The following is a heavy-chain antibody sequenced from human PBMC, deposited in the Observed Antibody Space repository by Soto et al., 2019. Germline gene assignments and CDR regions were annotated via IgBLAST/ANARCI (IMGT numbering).Heavy chain of an antibody. CDR3: AKDSRSRVYYFDY. V-gene: IGHV3-23*01. J-gene: IGHJ4*02. CDR1: GFTFSSYA. CDR2: ISGSGGST. Sequence: PGGSLRLSSAASGFTFSSYAMSWVRQAPGKGLEWVSAISGSGGSTYYADSVKGRFTISRDNSKNTLYLQMNSLRAEDTAVYYCAKDSRSRVYYFDYWGQGTLVTVSS.